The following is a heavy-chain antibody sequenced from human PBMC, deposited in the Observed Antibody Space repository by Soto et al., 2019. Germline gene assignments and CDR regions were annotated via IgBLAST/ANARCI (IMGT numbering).Heavy chain of an antibody. D-gene: IGHD3-3*01. CDR2: INPSGGST. Sequence: ASVKVSCKASGYTFTSYDMHWVRQAPGQGLEWMGIINPSGGSTTYAQKFQGRVIMTRDTSTSTIYMELSSLRFEDTAVYYCARDGDFWRWDYWGQGTQVTVSS. CDR1: GYTFTSYD. J-gene: IGHJ4*02. CDR3: ARDGDFWRWDY. V-gene: IGHV1-46*01.